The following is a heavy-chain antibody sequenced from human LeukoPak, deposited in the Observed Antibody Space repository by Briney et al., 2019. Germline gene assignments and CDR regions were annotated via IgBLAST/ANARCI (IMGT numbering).Heavy chain of an antibody. D-gene: IGHD3-3*01. Sequence: GGSLRLSCAASGFTFSTYSMNWVRQAPGKGLEWVSSISSGSTYIYHADSVKGRFTISRDNAKNSVYLQMNSLRAEDTAVYYCARGSGSSWGQGTLVTVSS. J-gene: IGHJ4*02. CDR1: GFTFSTYS. V-gene: IGHV3-21*01. CDR3: ARGSGSS. CDR2: ISSGSTYI.